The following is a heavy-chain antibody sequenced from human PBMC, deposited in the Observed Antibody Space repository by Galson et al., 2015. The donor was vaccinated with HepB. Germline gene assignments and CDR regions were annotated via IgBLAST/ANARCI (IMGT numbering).Heavy chain of an antibody. Sequence: SLRLSCAASGFTFSSYGMHWVRQAPGKGLEWVAVIWYDGSNKYYADSVKGRFTISRDNSKNTLYLQMNSLRAEDTAVYYCARKSLIVATIEGAFDIWGQGTMVTVSS. CDR1: GFTFSSYG. D-gene: IGHD5-12*01. CDR2: IWYDGSNK. V-gene: IGHV3-33*01. J-gene: IGHJ3*02. CDR3: ARKSLIVATIEGAFDI.